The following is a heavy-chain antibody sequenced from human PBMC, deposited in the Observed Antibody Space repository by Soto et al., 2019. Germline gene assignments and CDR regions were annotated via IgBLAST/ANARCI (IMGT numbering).Heavy chain of an antibody. CDR2: FDPEDGET. V-gene: IGHV1-24*01. CDR3: ATDRPYSGIPKWYY. Sequence: ASVKVSCKASGYTLTELSMHWVRQAPGKGLEWMGGFDPEDGETIYAQKFQGRVTMTEDTSTDTAYMELSSLRSEDTAVYYCATDRPYSGIPKWYYWGQGTLVTVSS. D-gene: IGHD1-26*01. J-gene: IGHJ4*02. CDR1: GYTLTELS.